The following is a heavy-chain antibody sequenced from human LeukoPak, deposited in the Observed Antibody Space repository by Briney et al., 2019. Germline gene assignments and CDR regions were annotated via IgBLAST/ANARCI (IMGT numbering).Heavy chain of an antibody. Sequence: GASLMISCEAGDYSFTSYWIGWLRLMPGKGLEWMGIIYPGDSDTRYSPSFDGLVTTSADTTITTAYLQWSSLKASDTAMYYCARPPWGYCTNGVCSNPLYFDYWGQGTLVTVSS. D-gene: IGHD2-8*01. J-gene: IGHJ4*02. CDR3: ARPPWGYCTNGVCSNPLYFDY. CDR1: DYSFTSYW. CDR2: IYPGDSDT. V-gene: IGHV5-51*01.